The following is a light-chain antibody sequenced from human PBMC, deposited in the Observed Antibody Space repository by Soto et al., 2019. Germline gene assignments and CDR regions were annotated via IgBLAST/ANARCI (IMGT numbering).Light chain of an antibody. CDR3: CSYVGGYSYV. CDR2: DVS. Sequence: QSALTQPRSVSGYPGQSVTVSCIGTSSDVGDYNSVSWYQQNPGKAPKLMIYDVSKRPSGVPDRFSGSKSGNTASLTISGLQAEDEADYYCCSYVGGYSYVFGIGTKVTVL. J-gene: IGLJ1*01. CDR1: SSDVGDYNS. V-gene: IGLV2-11*01.